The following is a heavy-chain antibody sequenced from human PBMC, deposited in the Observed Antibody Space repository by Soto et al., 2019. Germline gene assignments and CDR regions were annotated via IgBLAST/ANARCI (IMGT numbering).Heavy chain of an antibody. Sequence: QVQLVESGGGVVQPGRSLRLSCAASGFTFSSYGMHWVRQAPGKGLEWVAVISYDGSNKYYADSVKGRFTISRDNSKNTLYLQMNSLRAEDTAVYYCAKLHLGHDAFDIWGQGTMVTVSS. J-gene: IGHJ3*02. V-gene: IGHV3-30*18. D-gene: IGHD7-27*01. CDR3: AKLHLGHDAFDI. CDR1: GFTFSSYG. CDR2: ISYDGSNK.